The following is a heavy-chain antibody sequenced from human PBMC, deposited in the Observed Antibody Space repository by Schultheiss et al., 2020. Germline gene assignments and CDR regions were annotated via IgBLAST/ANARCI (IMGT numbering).Heavy chain of an antibody. CDR3: ARGESSSCLDV. CDR2: IYTSGST. D-gene: IGHD6-13*01. J-gene: IGHJ6*02. CDR1: GGSISSGGYY. Sequence: SETLSLTCTVSGGSISSGGYYWSWIRQHPGKGLEWIGRIYTSGSTNYNPSLKSRVTISVDTSKNQFSLKLSSVTAADTAVYYCARGESSSCLDVWGQGTTVTVSS. V-gene: IGHV4-61*02.